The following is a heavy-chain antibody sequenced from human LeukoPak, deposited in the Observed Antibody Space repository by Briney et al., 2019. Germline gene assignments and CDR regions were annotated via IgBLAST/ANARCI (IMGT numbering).Heavy chain of an antibody. CDR3: ARAPVWLVSPLDY. Sequence: GASVKVSCKASGYTFTSYGISWVRQAPGQGLEWMGGIIPIFGTANYAQKFQGRVTITADKSTSTAYMELSSLRSEDTAVYYCARAPVWLVSPLDYWGQGTLVTVSS. D-gene: IGHD5-18*01. J-gene: IGHJ4*02. V-gene: IGHV1-69*06. CDR2: IIPIFGTA. CDR1: GYTFTSYG.